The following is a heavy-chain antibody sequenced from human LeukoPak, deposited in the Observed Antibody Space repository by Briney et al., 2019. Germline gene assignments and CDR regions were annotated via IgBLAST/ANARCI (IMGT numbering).Heavy chain of an antibody. CDR2: IYYSGST. Sequence: KPSETLSLTCTVSGGSISSYYWSRIRQPPGKGLEWIGYIYYSGSTNYNPSLKSRVTISVDTSKNQFSLKLSSVTAADTAVYYCAGDTANFDYWGQGTLVTVSS. J-gene: IGHJ4*02. CDR1: GGSISSYY. CDR3: AGDTANFDY. D-gene: IGHD5-18*01. V-gene: IGHV4-59*01.